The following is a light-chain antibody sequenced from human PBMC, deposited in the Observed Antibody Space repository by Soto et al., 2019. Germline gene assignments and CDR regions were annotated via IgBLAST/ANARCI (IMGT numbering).Light chain of an antibody. CDR2: EVM. CDR1: SGDIGTYDY. J-gene: IGLJ3*02. V-gene: IGLV2-14*01. CDR3: SSYTTTTTVV. Sequence: QSVLTQPGSVSGSPGQSITISCTGSSGDIGTYDYVSWYQQHPGKAPKLMIYEVMNRPAGVSSRFSGSKSGNTASLTISGLQAEDEANYYCSSYTTTTTVVFGGGTQLTVL.